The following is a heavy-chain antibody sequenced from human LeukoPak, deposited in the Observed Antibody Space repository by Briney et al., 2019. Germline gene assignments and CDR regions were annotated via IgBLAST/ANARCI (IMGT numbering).Heavy chain of an antibody. D-gene: IGHD6-6*01. V-gene: IGHV4-4*07. CDR3: ARDKSIAGDAFDI. CDR2: IYANGEI. CDR1: GASITSDY. J-gene: IGHJ3*02. Sequence: SETLSLTCSVSGASITSDYWSWIRQPAGKALEWVGRIYANGEINYNPSLKSRVTMSVDTSKNQFSLKLSSVTAADTAVYYCARDKSIAGDAFDIWGQGTMVTVSS.